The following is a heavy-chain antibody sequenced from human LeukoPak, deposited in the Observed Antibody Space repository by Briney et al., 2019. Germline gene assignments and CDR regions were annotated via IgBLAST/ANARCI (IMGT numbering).Heavy chain of an antibody. J-gene: IGHJ4*02. CDR1: GFTFSSYA. V-gene: IGHV3-30-3*01. CDR2: ISYDGNNK. Sequence: GGSLRLSCTVSGFTFSSYAIHWVRQVPGKGLEWVAVISYDGNNKYYADSVRGRFTISRDNSKDTLYLQMNSLRAEDTAVYYCARDFSPYTNGWYAGYWGQGTLVTVSS. CDR3: ARDFSPYTNGWYAGY. D-gene: IGHD6-19*01.